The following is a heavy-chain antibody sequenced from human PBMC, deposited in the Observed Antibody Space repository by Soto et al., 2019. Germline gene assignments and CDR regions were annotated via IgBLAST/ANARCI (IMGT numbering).Heavy chain of an antibody. J-gene: IGHJ4*02. V-gene: IGHV1-18*01. CDR2: ISAYNDNT. CDR1: GYTFSIYG. D-gene: IGHD3-10*01. Sequence: GASVKVSCKASGYTFSIYGITWVRQAPGQGLEWMGWISAYNDNTNYAQILQGRVTMTTDTSTSTAYMELRSLRSDDTAVYYCARDRASGSYYLDYWGQGTLVTVSS. CDR3: ARDRASGSYYLDY.